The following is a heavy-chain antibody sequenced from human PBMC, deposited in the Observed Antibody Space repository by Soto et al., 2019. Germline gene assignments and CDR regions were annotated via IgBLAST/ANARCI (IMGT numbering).Heavy chain of an antibody. D-gene: IGHD3-9*01. J-gene: IGHJ3*02. V-gene: IGHV4-59*08. CDR2: IYYSGST. CDR3: ARGYYDILTGYYNDAFDI. CDR1: GGSISSYY. Sequence: SETLSLPCTVAGGSISSYYWSWIRQPPGKGLEWIGYIYYSGSTNYNPSLKSRVTISVDTSKNHFSLKLSSVTAADTAVYYCARGYYDILTGYYNDAFDIWGQGTMVTVSS.